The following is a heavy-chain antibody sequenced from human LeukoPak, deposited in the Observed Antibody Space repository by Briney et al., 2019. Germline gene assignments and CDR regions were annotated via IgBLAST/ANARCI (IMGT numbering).Heavy chain of an antibody. CDR3: AKGTSSWHEFDS. J-gene: IGHJ4*02. Sequence: PGGSLRLSCAASGFTFSGYHMSWIRLAPGKGLEWVSLITWDGDSTYYADSVKGRFTISRDNSKNYLYLQMNSLRAEDTALYYCAKGTSSWHEFDSWGQGTLATVSS. CDR1: GFTFSGYH. D-gene: IGHD6-13*01. V-gene: IGHV3-43D*03. CDR2: ITWDGDST.